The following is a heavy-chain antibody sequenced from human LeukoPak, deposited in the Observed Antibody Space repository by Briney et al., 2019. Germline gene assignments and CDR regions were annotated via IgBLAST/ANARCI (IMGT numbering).Heavy chain of an antibody. J-gene: IGHJ3*02. CDR3: ARGEYSSLNDAFDI. Sequence: SETLSLTCAVYGGSFSGYYWSWIRQPPGKGLEWIGEINHSGGTNYNPSLKSRVTISVDTSKNQFSLKLSSVTAADTAVYYCARGEYSSLNDAFDIWGQGTMVTVSS. CDR2: INHSGGT. V-gene: IGHV4-34*01. CDR1: GGSFSGYY. D-gene: IGHD6-6*01.